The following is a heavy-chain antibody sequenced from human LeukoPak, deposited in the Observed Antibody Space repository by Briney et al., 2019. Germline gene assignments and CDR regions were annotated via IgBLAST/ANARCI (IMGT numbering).Heavy chain of an antibody. CDR1: GFTFSSHA. J-gene: IGHJ4*02. V-gene: IGHV3-23*01. CDR3: AKDYCSSAICPADY. Sequence: GGSLRLSCTASGFTFSSHAMSWVRQAAGKRVEWVSSISASGGTTFHSGSVKGRFTISRDNSKKVLYPQMNGLRVEDTAIYYCAKDYCSSAICPADYWGQGTQVTVSS. D-gene: IGHD6-19*01. CDR2: ISASGGTT.